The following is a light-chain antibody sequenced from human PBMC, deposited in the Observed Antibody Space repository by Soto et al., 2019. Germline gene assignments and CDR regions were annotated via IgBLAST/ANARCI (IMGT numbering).Light chain of an antibody. CDR2: DVS. CDR1: QSVDSK. Sequence: EIVMTQSPASLYVSPGERATLSCRASQSVDSKLALYQQRPGQAPRLVIYDVSTRATCIPARFSGSGSGTEFTLTISSLQSEDFAVYYCQQYNNWPPLTFGGGTKVEIK. V-gene: IGKV3-15*01. J-gene: IGKJ4*01. CDR3: QQYNNWPPLT.